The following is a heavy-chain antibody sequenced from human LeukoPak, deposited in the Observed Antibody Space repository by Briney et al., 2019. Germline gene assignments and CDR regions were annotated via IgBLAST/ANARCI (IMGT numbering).Heavy chain of an antibody. CDR2: FDPEDAET. J-gene: IGHJ6*02. V-gene: IGHV1-24*01. CDR3: ATGCSSSPLPPYYYGIDV. CDR1: VYTLTELS. Sequence: ASVKVSCKVSVYTLTELSMHWVRPAPGRGREWMGGFDPEDAETIYAEKVQGRVTMTEDTYTDTAYMELSSLRSEDTSVYYSATGCSSSPLPPYYYGIDVWGQGTTVTVSS. D-gene: IGHD2-2*01.